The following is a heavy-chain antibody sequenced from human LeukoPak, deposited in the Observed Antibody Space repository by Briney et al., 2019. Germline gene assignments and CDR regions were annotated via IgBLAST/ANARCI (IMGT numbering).Heavy chain of an antibody. CDR3: AATGATTYYYFYMDV. J-gene: IGHJ6*03. CDR1: GFTFSSYG. D-gene: IGHD5-12*01. CDR2: IRYDGNNK. Sequence: GGSLRLSCAASGFTFSSYGMHWVRQAPGKGLEWVAFIRYDGNNKYYADSVKGRFTISRDNSKNTLYLQMNSLRAEDTAVYYCAATGATTYYYFYMDVWGKGTTVTISS. V-gene: IGHV3-30*02.